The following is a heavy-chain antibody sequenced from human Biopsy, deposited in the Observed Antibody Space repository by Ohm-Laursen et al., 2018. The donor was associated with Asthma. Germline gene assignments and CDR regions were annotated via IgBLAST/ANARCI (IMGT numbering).Heavy chain of an antibody. V-gene: IGHV3-53*01. J-gene: IGHJ4*02. CDR1: GFAVSRDY. Sequence: SLRLSCAASGFAVSRDYMFWVRQAPGKGLEWVSVIYSGGTSHTADPVRGRFTISRDYSKNTLYLQMHSLRAEDTAVYYCARGDSSNWSHYYFDYWGQGILVTVSS. D-gene: IGHD3-22*01. CDR3: ARGDSSNWSHYYFDY. CDR2: IYSGGTS.